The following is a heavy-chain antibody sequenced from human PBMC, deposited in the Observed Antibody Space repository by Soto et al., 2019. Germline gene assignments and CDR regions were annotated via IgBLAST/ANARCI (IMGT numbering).Heavy chain of an antibody. CDR1: GYTFTSYG. J-gene: IGHJ4*02. CDR3: ARDDDDYGDYQGISGY. V-gene: IGHV1-18*01. D-gene: IGHD4-17*01. Sequence: ASVKVSCKASGYTFTSYGISWVRQAPGQGLEWMGWISAYNGNTNYAQKLQGRVTMTTDTSTSTAYMELRSLRSDDTAVYYCARDDDDYGDYQGISGYWGQGTLVTVSS. CDR2: ISAYNGNT.